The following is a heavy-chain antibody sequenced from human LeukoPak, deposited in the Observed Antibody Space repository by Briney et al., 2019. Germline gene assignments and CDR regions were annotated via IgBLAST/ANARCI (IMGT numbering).Heavy chain of an antibody. D-gene: IGHD6-13*01. CDR1: GGSISSYY. CDR3: ASTDSSSWYRYYYYGMDV. J-gene: IGHJ6*02. V-gene: IGHV4-59*01. CDR2: IYYSGST. Sequence: SETLSLTCTVSGGSISSYYWSWIRQPPGKGLEWIGYIYYSGSTNDNPSLKSRVTMSLDTSKNQFSLRLNSVTEADTAVYYCASTDSSSWYRYYYYGMDVWGQGTTVTVSS.